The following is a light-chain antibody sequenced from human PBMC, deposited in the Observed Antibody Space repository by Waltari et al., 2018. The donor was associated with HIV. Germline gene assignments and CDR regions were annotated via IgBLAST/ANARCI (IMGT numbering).Light chain of an antibody. CDR2: EVS. J-gene: IGLJ2*01. Sequence: QSALTQPPSASGSPGQSVTISCTGTSSDVGGYNYVSWYQQHPGKAPKLMIYEVSKRPTGVPGRFSGSKAVNTASLTVSGLQAEEEADYYCSSYAGSNDFGVFGGGTKLTVL. V-gene: IGLV2-8*01. CDR3: SSYAGSNDFGV. CDR1: SSDVGGYNY.